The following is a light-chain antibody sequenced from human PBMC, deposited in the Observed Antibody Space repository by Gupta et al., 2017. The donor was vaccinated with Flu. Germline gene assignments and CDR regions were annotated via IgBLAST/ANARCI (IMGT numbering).Light chain of an antibody. Sequence: QSPLTQPASVSGTPGQPLTISCTGTRRDVGGHNYGSWYQQHPGTAPKLMIYEVSNRPSGVSNRFSGSRSGSTASLTISGLQAEDEADYYCSSYTSSSTLYVFGTGTKVTVL. J-gene: IGLJ1*01. CDR1: RRDVGGHNY. CDR3: SSYTSSSTLYV. CDR2: EVS. V-gene: IGLV2-14*01.